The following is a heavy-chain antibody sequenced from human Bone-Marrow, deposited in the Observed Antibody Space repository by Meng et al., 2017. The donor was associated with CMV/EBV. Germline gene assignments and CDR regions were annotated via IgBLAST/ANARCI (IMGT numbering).Heavy chain of an antibody. D-gene: IGHD1-7*01. CDR2: ISAYNGNT. CDR3: ARDGGNWNYVLGNYYFDY. V-gene: IGHV1-18*01. CDR1: GYTFTSYG. Sequence: ASVKVSCKASGYTFTSYGISWVRQAPGQGLEWMGWISAYNGNTNYGQKLQGRVSMTTDTSTSTAYMELRSLRSDDTAVYYCARDGGNWNYVLGNYYFDYWGQGTLVTASS. J-gene: IGHJ4*02.